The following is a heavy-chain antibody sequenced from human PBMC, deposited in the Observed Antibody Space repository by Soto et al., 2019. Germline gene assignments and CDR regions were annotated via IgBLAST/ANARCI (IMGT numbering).Heavy chain of an antibody. CDR1: GGSISSSSYY. Sequence: SETLSLTCTVSGGSISSSSYYWGWIRQPPGRGLEWIGSIYYSGSTYYNPSLKSRVTISVDTSKNQFSLKLSSVTAADTAVYYCASYDILTGYYIDYWGQGTLVTVSS. D-gene: IGHD3-9*01. CDR3: ASYDILTGYYIDY. CDR2: IYYSGST. V-gene: IGHV4-39*01. J-gene: IGHJ4*02.